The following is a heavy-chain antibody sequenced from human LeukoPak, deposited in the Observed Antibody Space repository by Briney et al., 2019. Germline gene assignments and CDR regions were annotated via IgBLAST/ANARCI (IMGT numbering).Heavy chain of an antibody. CDR2: ISSSGSTI. D-gene: IGHD6-19*01. CDR3: AKSSSGWYTAEEDWFDP. CDR1: GFTFSSYE. J-gene: IGHJ5*02. Sequence: GGSLRLSCAASGFTFSSYEMNWVRQAPGKGLEWVSYISSSGSTIYYADSVKGRFTISRDNSKNTLYLQMNSLRAEDTAVYYCAKSSSGWYTAEEDWFDPWGQGTLVTVSS. V-gene: IGHV3-48*03.